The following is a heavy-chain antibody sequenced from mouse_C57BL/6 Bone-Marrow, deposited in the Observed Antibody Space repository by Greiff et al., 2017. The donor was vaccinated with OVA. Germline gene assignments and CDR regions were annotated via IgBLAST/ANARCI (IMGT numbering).Heavy chain of an antibody. CDR2: INSDGGST. V-gene: IGHV5-2*01. CDR1: DYEFPSHY. CDR3: ATMVTTRAWFAY. D-gene: IGHD2-1*01. J-gene: IGHJ3*01. Sequence: EVKLMESGGGLVQPGESLKLSCESTDYEFPSHYMSWVRKTPEKRLELVADINSDGGSTYYPGTIEGRFTIPRDNTSKTLYLQMSSLRSEDTALYYCATMVTTRAWFAYWGQGTLVTVSA.